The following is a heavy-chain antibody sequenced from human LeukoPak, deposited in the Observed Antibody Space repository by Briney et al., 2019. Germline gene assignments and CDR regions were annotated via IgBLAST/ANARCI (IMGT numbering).Heavy chain of an antibody. CDR1: GFTFSNYW. J-gene: IGHJ3*02. V-gene: IGHV3-74*01. CDR3: ARVGARLGAFDI. Sequence: PGGTLRLSCAASGFTFSNYWMHWVRQAPGEGLVWVSRIKSDGSTTSYADSVKGRFTISRDNAKNTLYLQMNSLRAEDTAVYYCARVGARLGAFDIWGQGTMVTVSS. CDR2: IKSDGSTT. D-gene: IGHD6-25*01.